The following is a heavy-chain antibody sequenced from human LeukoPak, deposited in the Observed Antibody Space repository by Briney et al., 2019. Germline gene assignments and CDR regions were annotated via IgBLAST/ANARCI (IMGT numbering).Heavy chain of an antibody. J-gene: IGHJ4*02. CDR2: ISGSGGST. CDR1: GFTFSSYA. Sequence: GGSLRLSCAASGFTFSSYAMSWVRQAPGKGLEWVSAISGSGGSTYYADSVKGRFTISRDNSKNTLYLQMNSLRAEDTAVYYCAKNRILGYPEIYDFWSGYYGYWGQGTLVTVSS. D-gene: IGHD3-3*01. V-gene: IGHV3-23*01. CDR3: AKNRILGYPEIYDFWSGYYGY.